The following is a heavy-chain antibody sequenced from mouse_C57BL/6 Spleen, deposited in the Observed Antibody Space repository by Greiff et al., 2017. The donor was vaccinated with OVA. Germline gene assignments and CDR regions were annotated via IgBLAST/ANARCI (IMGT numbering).Heavy chain of an antibody. CDR1: GYTFTDYY. D-gene: IGHD2-3*01. CDR3: ARDGYHYFDY. Sequence: VQLQQSGAELVRPGASVKLSCKASGYTFTDYYINWVKQRPGQGLEWIARIYPGSGNTYYNEKFKGKATLTAEKSSSTAYMQLSSLTSEDSAVYFCARDGYHYFDYWGQGTTLTVSS. CDR2: IYPGSGNT. J-gene: IGHJ2*01. V-gene: IGHV1-76*01.